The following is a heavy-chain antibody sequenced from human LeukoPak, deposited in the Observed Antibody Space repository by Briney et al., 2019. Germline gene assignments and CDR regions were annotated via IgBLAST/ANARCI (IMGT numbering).Heavy chain of an antibody. Sequence: GGSLRLSCAASGFTFSSYGMHWVRQAPGKGLEWVAVIWYDGSNKYYADSVKGRFTISRDNSKNTLYLQMNSLRAEDTAVYYCAKDRYWYDSSGPFDYWGQGTLVTVSS. V-gene: IGHV3-33*06. CDR2: IWYDGSNK. CDR3: AKDRYWYDSSGPFDY. CDR1: GFTFSSYG. D-gene: IGHD3-22*01. J-gene: IGHJ4*02.